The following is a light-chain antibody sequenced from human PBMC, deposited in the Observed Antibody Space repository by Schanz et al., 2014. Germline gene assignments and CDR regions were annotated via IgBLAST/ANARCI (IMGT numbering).Light chain of an antibody. CDR2: DAS. CDR3: QQYNSYPWT. V-gene: IGKV1-5*01. Sequence: DIQMTQSPSTLSASVGDGVTLTCRASQSGTGWLAWYQQKPGKAPKLLIYDASNLQSGVPSRFSGSGSGTEFTLTISSLQPDDFATYYCQQYNSYPWTFGQGTKVEIK. CDR1: QSGTGW. J-gene: IGKJ1*01.